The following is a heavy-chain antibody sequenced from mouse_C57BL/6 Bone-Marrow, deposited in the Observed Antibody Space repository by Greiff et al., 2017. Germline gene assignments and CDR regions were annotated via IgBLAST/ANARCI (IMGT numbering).Heavy chain of an antibody. V-gene: IGHV3-6*01. CDR1: GYSITSGYY. CDR2: ISYDGSN. J-gene: IGHJ1*03. D-gene: IGHD2-3*01. CDR3: ARRGTDGYYRYFDV. Sequence: EVKLVESGPGLVKPSQSLSLTCSVTGYSITSGYYWNWIRQFPGNKLEWMGYISYDGSNNYNPSLKNRISITRDTSKNQFFLKLNSVTTEDTATYYCARRGTDGYYRYFDVWGTGTTVTVSS.